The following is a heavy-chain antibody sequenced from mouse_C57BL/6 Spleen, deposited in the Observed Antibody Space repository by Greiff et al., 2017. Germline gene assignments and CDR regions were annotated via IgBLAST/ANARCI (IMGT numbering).Heavy chain of an antibody. CDR2: ISDGGSYT. V-gene: IGHV5-4*03. CDR3: ASNDGYYEDY. J-gene: IGHJ4*01. CDR1: GFTFSSYA. D-gene: IGHD2-3*01. Sequence: EVMLVESGGGLVKPGGSLKLSCAASGFTFSSYAMSWVRQTPEKRLEWVATISDGGSYTSYPDDVKGRFTISRDNAKNNLYLQMSHLKSEDTTMYYCASNDGYYEDYWGQGTSVTVSS.